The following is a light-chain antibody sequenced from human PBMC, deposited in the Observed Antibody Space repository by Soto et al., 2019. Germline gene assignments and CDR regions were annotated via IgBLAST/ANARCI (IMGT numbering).Light chain of an antibody. CDR3: ETWDSKSWV. CDR1: SGHSSYT. V-gene: IGLV4-60*03. J-gene: IGLJ7*02. CDR2: LEGTGDY. Sequence: QSVLTQSSSASASLRSSVKLTCTLSSGHSSYTIAWHQQQPGKAPRYLMKLEGTGDYNKGSGVPDRFSASSSGADRYLSISNLQSEDEADYYCETWDSKSWVFGGGTQLTAL.